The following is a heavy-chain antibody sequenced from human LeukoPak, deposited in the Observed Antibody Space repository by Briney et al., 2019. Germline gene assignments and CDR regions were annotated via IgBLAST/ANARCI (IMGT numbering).Heavy chain of an antibody. J-gene: IGHJ3*02. Sequence: ASVKVSCKASGYTFTSYGISWVRQATGQGLEWMGWMNPNSGNTGYAQKFQGRVTMTRNTSISTAYMELSSLRSEDTAVYYCARRRLRFDAFDIWGQGTMVTVSS. V-gene: IGHV1-8*02. CDR2: MNPNSGNT. CDR3: ARRRLRFDAFDI. CDR1: GYTFTSYG. D-gene: IGHD5-12*01.